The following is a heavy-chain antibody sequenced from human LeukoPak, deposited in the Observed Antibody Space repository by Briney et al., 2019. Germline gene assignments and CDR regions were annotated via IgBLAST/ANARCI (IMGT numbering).Heavy chain of an antibody. CDR1: GFTFSSYS. V-gene: IGHV3-21*01. Sequence: GGSLRLSCAASGFTFSSYSMNWVRQAPGKGLEWVSSISSSSSYIYYADSVKGRFTISRDNAKNSLYLQMNSLRAEDTAVYYCARVFGVGKNYYYYYMDVWGKGTTVTVSS. CDR2: ISSSSSYI. CDR3: ARVFGVGKNYYYYYMDV. D-gene: IGHD3-3*01. J-gene: IGHJ6*03.